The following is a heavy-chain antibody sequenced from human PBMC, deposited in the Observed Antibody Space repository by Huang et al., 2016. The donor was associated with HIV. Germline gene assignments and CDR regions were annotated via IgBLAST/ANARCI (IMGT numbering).Heavy chain of an antibody. V-gene: IGHV2-26*01. CDR1: GFSLSNARVG. Sequence: QVTLKESGPVLVKPTETLTLTCTVSGFSLSNARVGVSWIRQPPGKSLEWLAHIFSNDEKSDSTSLKNRLTISKDTSKSQVVLTMTNMDPVDTATYYCARLYYDVWSSYYADYWGQGTLVTVSS. D-gene: IGHD3-3*01. J-gene: IGHJ4*02. CDR3: ARLYYDVWSSYYADY. CDR2: IFSNDEK.